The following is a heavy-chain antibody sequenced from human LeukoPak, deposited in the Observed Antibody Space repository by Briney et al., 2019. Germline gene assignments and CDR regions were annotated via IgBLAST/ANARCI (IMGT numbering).Heavy chain of an antibody. V-gene: IGHV3-30-3*01. D-gene: IGHD3-16*01. CDR2: ISYDGSNK. CDR3: ARDKGDKGSGAFDI. CDR1: GFTFSNYA. Sequence: PGGSLRLSCAASGFTFSNYAMHWVRQAPGKGLEWVAVISYDGSNKYYADSVKGRFTISRDNSKNTLYLQINSLRAEDTAVYYCARDKGDKGSGAFDIWGQGTMVTVSS. J-gene: IGHJ3*02.